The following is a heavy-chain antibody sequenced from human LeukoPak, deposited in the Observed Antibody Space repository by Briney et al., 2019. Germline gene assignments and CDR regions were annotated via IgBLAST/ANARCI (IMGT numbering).Heavy chain of an antibody. Sequence: PGGSLRLSRAASGFTFSRYWMTWVRQAPGKGLEWVSYISSSGSTIYYADSVKGRFTISRDNAKNSLYLQMNSLRAEDTAVYYCAELGITMIGGVWGKGTTVTISS. CDR1: GFTFSRYW. D-gene: IGHD3-10*02. CDR2: ISSSGSTI. J-gene: IGHJ6*04. V-gene: IGHV3-48*03. CDR3: AELGITMIGGV.